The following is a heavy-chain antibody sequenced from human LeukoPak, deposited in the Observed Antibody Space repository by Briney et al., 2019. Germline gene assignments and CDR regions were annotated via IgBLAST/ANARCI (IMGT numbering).Heavy chain of an antibody. D-gene: IGHD6-6*01. Sequence: GGSLRLSCADSGFTFSSYAMSWVRQAPGKGLEWVSLISTSGRTHYADSVQGRLTISRDNSKNTLYLQMNSLRAEDTAVYYCARRPGYYYGMDVWGQGTTVTVSS. J-gene: IGHJ6*02. V-gene: IGHV3-23*01. CDR1: GFTFSSYA. CDR3: ARRPGYYYGMDV. CDR2: ISTSGRT.